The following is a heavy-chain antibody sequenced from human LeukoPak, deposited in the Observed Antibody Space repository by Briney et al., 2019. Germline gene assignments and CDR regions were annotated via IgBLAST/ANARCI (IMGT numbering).Heavy chain of an antibody. CDR3: ATGGGYSYGSLFPKPYYYYGMDV. V-gene: IGHV3-53*01. Sequence: PGGSLRLSCAASGFTFSSYAMSWVRQAPGKGLEWVSVIYSGGSTYYADSVKGRFTISRDNSKNTLYLQMNSLRAEDTAVYYCATGGGYSYGSLFPKPYYYYGMDVWGQGTTVTVSS. J-gene: IGHJ6*02. CDR2: IYSGGST. CDR1: GFTFSSYA. D-gene: IGHD5-18*01.